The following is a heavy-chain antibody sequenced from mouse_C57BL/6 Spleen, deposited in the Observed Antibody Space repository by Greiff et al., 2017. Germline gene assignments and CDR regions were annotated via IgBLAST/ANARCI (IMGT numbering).Heavy chain of an antibody. CDR1: GYTFTSYW. J-gene: IGHJ2*01. D-gene: IGHD2-1*01. CDR2: INPSNGGT. CDR3: ARRSLIYPPFDY. Sequence: QVQLQQSGTELVKPGASVKLSCKASGYTFTSYWMHWVKQRPGQGLEWIGNINPSNGGTNYNEKFKSKATLTVDKSSSTAYMPLSSLTSEDSAVYYWARRSLIYPPFDYWGQGTTLTVSS. V-gene: IGHV1-53*01.